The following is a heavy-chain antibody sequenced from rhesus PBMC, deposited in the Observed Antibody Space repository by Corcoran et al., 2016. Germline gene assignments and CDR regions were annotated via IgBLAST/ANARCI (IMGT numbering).Heavy chain of an antibody. CDR2: ISGSGVSN. CDR1: GYSISSNY. CDR3: AGDALDS. V-gene: IGHV4S14*01. Sequence: QVQLQESGPGLVEPSETLSLTCAVSGYSISSNYSWNWIRQPPGKGLEWIGSISGSGVSNYLNPSLQSRVTLSVDTSKNQFSLKLNSVTAADTAVYYCAGDALDSWGQGVVVIVSS. J-gene: IGHJ6*01.